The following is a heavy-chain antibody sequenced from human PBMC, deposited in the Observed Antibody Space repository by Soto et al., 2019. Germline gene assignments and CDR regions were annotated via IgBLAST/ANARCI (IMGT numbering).Heavy chain of an antibody. CDR3: VRDTMRASAAASLDY. CDR2: ISVSGNII. J-gene: IGHJ4*02. CDR1: GFTFSTYE. Sequence: GGSLRLSCAASGFTFSTYEFNWVRQAPGRGLEWITYISVSGNIIKYAESVKGRFTISRDNAENSLHLHMSNLRVDDTALYFCVRDTMRASAAASLDYWGQGTQVTVS. D-gene: IGHD2-2*01. V-gene: IGHV3-48*03.